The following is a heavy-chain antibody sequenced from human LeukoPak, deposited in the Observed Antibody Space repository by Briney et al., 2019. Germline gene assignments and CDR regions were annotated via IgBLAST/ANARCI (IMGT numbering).Heavy chain of an antibody. J-gene: IGHJ3*02. V-gene: IGHV1-18*01. CDR1: GYTFTSYG. Sequence: ASVKVACKASGYTFTSYGISWVRQAPGQGLEWMGWISAYNGNTNYAQKLQGRVTMTTDTSTSTAYMELRSLRSDDTAVYYCARPNPRDRSVAGQRESAFDIWGQGTVVTVSS. D-gene: IGHD6-19*01. CDR2: ISAYNGNT. CDR3: ARPNPRDRSVAGQRESAFDI.